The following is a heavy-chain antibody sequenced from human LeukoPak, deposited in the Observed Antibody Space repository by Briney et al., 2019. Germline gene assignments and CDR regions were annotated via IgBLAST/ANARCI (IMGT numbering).Heavy chain of an antibody. J-gene: IGHJ4*02. CDR3: WRGGLFGLWPFDY. D-gene: IGHD5-18*01. Sequence: GGSLRLSCAASGFTFSSYEMNWVRQAPGKGLEWVSYISSSGSTIYYADSVKGRFTISRDNAKNSMYLEVNSLRAEDTAVYYCWRGGLFGLWPFDYWGQGTLVTVSS. CDR1: GFTFSSYE. V-gene: IGHV3-48*03. CDR2: ISSSGSTI.